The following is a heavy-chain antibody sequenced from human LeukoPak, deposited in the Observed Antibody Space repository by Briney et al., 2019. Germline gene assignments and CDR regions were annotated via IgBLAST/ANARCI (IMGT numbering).Heavy chain of an antibody. D-gene: IGHD5-12*01. CDR3: ARAGYSGYDYYYYMDV. J-gene: IGHJ6*03. Sequence: GGSLRLSCAASGFTFSDYYMSWIRQAPGKGLEWVSYISSSGSTIYYADSVKGRFTISRDNAKNSLYLQMNSLRAEDTAVYYCARAGYSGYDYYYYMDVWGKGTTVTVSS. CDR1: GFTFSDYY. CDR2: ISSSGSTI. V-gene: IGHV3-11*04.